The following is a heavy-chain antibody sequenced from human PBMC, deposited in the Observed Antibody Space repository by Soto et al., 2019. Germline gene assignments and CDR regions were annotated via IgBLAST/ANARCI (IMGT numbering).Heavy chain of an antibody. CDR3: ARGVLWFGELPPDYYCYYGMGV. CDR2: IDPSDSYT. V-gene: IGHV5-10-1*01. Sequence: GESLKISCKGSGYSFTSYWISWVRQMPGKGLEWMGRIDPSDSYTNYSPSFQGHVTISADKSISTAYLQWSSLKASDTAMYYCARGVLWFGELPPDYYCYYGMGVWGQGTTVTVSS. J-gene: IGHJ6*02. CDR1: GYSFTSYW. D-gene: IGHD3-10*01.